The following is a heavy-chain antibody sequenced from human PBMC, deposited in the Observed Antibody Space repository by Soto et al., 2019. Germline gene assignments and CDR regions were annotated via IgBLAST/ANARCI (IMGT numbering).Heavy chain of an antibody. CDR2: IWYDGSNK. D-gene: IGHD1-26*01. Sequence: QVQLVESGGGVVQPGRSLRLSCAASGFTFSSYGMHWVRQARGKGLEWVAVIWYDGSNKYYADSVKGRFTISRDNSKNTLYLPMNSLRAEDTAVYYCASTARGGSYYGMDVWGQGTTVTVSS. J-gene: IGHJ6*02. V-gene: IGHV3-33*01. CDR1: GFTFSSYG. CDR3: ASTARGGSYYGMDV.